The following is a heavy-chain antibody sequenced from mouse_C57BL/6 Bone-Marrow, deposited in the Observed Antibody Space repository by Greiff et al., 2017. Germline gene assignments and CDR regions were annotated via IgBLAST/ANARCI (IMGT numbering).Heavy chain of an antibody. Sequence: QVQLQQPGAELVKPGASVKLSCKASGYTFTSSWMQWVKQRHGQGLEWIGEIDPSDSYTNYNQKFKGKATLTVDTSSSTAYMQLSRLTSEDSAVXYGADDYGKGGHYYAMDYWGQGTSVTVSS. CDR2: IDPSDSYT. CDR3: ADDYGKGGHYYAMDY. CDR1: GYTFTSSW. J-gene: IGHJ4*01. V-gene: IGHV1-50*01. D-gene: IGHD2-4*01.